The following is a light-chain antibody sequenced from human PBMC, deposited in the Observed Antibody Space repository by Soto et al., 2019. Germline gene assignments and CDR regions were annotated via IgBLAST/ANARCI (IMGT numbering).Light chain of an antibody. CDR1: QSISSW. V-gene: IGKV1-5*01. CDR2: DAS. CDR3: QQRSNWPIT. J-gene: IGKJ5*01. Sequence: DIRMTQSPSTLSASVGDRVTIACRASQSISSWLAWYQQKPGKAPKLLIYDASSLESGVPSRFSGSGSGTEFTLTISSLQPDDFAVYYCQQRSNWPITFGQGTRLEIK.